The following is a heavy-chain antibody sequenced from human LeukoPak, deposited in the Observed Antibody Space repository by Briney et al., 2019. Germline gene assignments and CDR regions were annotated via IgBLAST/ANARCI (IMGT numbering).Heavy chain of an antibody. CDR1: GYTFTGYY. Sequence: ASVKVSCKASGYTFTGYYMHWVRQAPGQGLEWMGWINPNSGGTNYAQKFQGRVTMTRDTSISTAYMELSRLRSDDTAVYYCARDGCGSTSCYPDVWGKGTTVTVSS. D-gene: IGHD2-2*01. CDR2: INPNSGGT. J-gene: IGHJ6*04. V-gene: IGHV1-2*02. CDR3: ARDGCGSTSCYPDV.